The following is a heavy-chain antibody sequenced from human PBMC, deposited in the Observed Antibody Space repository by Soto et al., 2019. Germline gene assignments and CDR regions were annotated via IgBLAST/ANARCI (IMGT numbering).Heavy chain of an antibody. CDR3: ARNKANLFNWFDP. CDR1: GGSISSGGYY. J-gene: IGHJ5*02. Sequence: QVQLQESGPGLVKPSQTLSLTCTVSGGSISSGGYYWSWIRQHPGKGLEWIGYIYYSGSTYYNPSLKSRVTISVDTSKNQFSLHLSSVTAADTAVYYCARNKANLFNWFDPWGQGTLVTVSS. V-gene: IGHV4-31*03. CDR2: IYYSGST.